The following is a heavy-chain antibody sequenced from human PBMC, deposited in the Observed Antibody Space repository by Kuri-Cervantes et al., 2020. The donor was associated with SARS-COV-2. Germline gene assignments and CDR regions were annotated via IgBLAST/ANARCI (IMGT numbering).Heavy chain of an antibody. CDR2: ISSSGSTI. J-gene: IGHJ4*02. CDR3: APGELLRGPNDY. V-gene: IGHV3-11*04. CDR1: GFTFSDYY. D-gene: IGHD1-26*01. Sequence: GESLKISCAASGFTFSDYYMSWIRQAPGKGLEWVSYISSSGSTIYYADSVKGRFTISRDNSKNTLYLQMNSLRAEDTAVYYCAPGELLRGPNDYWGQGTLVTVSS.